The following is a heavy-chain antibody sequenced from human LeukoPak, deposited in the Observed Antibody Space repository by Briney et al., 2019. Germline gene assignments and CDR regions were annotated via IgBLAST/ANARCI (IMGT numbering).Heavy chain of an antibody. V-gene: IGHV1-18*01. D-gene: IGHD5-18*01. CDR1: GYTFTSYG. CDR2: ISAYNGNT. J-gene: IGHJ4*02. CDR3: ARDGKGHSYGDY. Sequence: ASVKVSCKASGYTFTSYGISWVRQAPGQGLEWMGWISAYNGNTNYAQKLQGRVTMTTDTSTSTAYMELSSLRSEDTAVYYCARDGKGHSYGDYWGQGTLVTVSS.